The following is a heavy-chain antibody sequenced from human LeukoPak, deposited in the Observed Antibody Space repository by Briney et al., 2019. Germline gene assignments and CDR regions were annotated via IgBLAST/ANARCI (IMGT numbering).Heavy chain of an antibody. Sequence: GSLRLSCAASGFTFSSYGMNWVRQAPGKGLEWASSISSSSSYIYYADSVKGRFTISRDNAKNSLYLQMNSLRAEDTAVYYCAHFSWIQLWRDDAFDIWGQGTMVTVSS. CDR2: ISSSSSYI. CDR3: AHFSWIQLWRDDAFDI. J-gene: IGHJ3*02. CDR1: GFTFSSYG. D-gene: IGHD5-18*01. V-gene: IGHV3-21*01.